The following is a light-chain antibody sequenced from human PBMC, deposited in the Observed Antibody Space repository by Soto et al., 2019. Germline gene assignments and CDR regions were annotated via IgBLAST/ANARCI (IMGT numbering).Light chain of an antibody. J-gene: IGLJ2*01. CDR2: EGS. Sequence: QSALTQPASVSGSPGQSITISCTGTSSDVGSYNLVSWYQQHPGKAPKLMIYEGSKRPSGVSNRFSGSKSGNTASLTISGLQAEDEADYYCCSYAGSSPVFGGGNKLTVL. CDR1: SSDVGSYNL. V-gene: IGLV2-23*01. CDR3: CSYAGSSPV.